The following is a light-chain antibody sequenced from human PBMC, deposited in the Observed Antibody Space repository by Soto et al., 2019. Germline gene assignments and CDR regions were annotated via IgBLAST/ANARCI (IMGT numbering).Light chain of an antibody. CDR1: QTVTDY. CDR3: HQTYSTPQT. V-gene: IGKV1-39*01. J-gene: IGKJ1*01. CDR2: PAS. Sequence: DIQMTQSPSSLSASVGDRVTITCRAGQTVTDYLNWYQHKPGKAPKLLIYPASTLQSGVPSRFSGSGSGTDFTLTITSLQPEDFGTYYCHQTYSTPQTFGQGTKVDIK.